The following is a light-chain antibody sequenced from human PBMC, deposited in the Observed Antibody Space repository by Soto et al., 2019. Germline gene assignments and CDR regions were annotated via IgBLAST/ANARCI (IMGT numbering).Light chain of an antibody. J-gene: IGKJ4*01. CDR3: HQYSNLPVT. V-gene: IGKV3-20*01. CDR1: QSVNNNY. CDR2: GAS. Sequence: EIVFTQSPSTLSLSPGERATLSCRASQSVNNNYLAWYQQKPGQAPRLLIYGASKRATGIPDRFSGSGSGTDFTLTISRLEPEDFAVYYCHQYSNLPVTFGGGTKVDIK.